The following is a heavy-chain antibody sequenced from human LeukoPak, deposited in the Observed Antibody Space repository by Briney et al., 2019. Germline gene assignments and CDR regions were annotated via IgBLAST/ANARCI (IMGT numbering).Heavy chain of an antibody. CDR3: AARIVGSQGGFDY. D-gene: IGHD1-26*01. J-gene: IGHJ4*02. Sequence: SVKVSCKASGFTFTSSAMQWVRQARGQRLEWIGWIVVGSGNTNYAQKLQERVTINRDMSTSTAYMELSSLRSEDTAVYYCAARIVGSQGGFDYWGQGTLVTVSS. V-gene: IGHV1-58*02. CDR2: IVVGSGNT. CDR1: GFTFTSSA.